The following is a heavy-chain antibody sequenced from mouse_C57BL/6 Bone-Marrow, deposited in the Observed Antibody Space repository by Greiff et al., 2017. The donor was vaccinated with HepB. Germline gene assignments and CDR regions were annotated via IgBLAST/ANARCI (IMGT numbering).Heavy chain of an antibody. V-gene: IGHV1-63*01. CDR3: ARYDYDGLFAY. CDR1: GYTFTNYW. Sequence: QVQLQQSGAELVRPGTSEKMSCKASGYTFTNYWIGWAKQRPGHGLEWIGDIYPGGGYTNYNEKFKGKATLTADKSSSTAYMQFSSLTSEDSAIYYCARYDYDGLFAYWGQGTLVTVSA. CDR2: IYPGGGYT. D-gene: IGHD2-4*01. J-gene: IGHJ3*01.